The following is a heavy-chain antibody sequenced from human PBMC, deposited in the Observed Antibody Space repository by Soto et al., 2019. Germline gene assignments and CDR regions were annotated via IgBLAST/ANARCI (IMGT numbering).Heavy chain of an antibody. Sequence: EVQLVESGGGLVQPGGSLRLSCAASGFTVSSNYMSWVRQAPGKGLEWVSVIYSGGSKYYAAPVKGRFTTSRDNYKNKLYIQMNSLNAEDTAEYSCAGDLAASLNGGQGTLVTVCS. V-gene: IGHV3-66*01. CDR3: AGDLAASLN. CDR2: IYSGGSK. J-gene: IGHJ4*02. D-gene: IGHD1-1*01. CDR1: GFTVSSNY.